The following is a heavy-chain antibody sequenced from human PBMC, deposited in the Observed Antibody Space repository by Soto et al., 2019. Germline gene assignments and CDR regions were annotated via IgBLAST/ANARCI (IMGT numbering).Heavy chain of an antibody. CDR2: ISDDGSNK. V-gene: IGHV3-30-3*01. J-gene: IGHJ6*02. D-gene: IGHD1-20*01. Sequence: QVQLVESGGGMVQPGRSLRLSCAASGFTFSSYAMHWVRQAPGKGLEWVAVISDDGSNKYYADSVKGRFTISRDNSKNTLYLQMNSLRAEDTAVYYCARDDIRYTPPYYYGMDVWGQGTPVTVSS. CDR1: GFTFSSYA. CDR3: ARDDIRYTPPYYYGMDV.